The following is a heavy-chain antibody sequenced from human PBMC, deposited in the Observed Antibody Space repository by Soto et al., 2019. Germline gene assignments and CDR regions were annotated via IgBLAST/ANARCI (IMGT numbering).Heavy chain of an antibody. D-gene: IGHD2-15*01. Sequence: ESGPTLVNPTLTLTLTCTFSGFSLSTSGVGVGWIRQPPGKALEWLALIYWDDDKRYSPSLKSRLTITKDTSKNQVVLTMTNMDPVDTATYYCARYVVVVAATLNWFDPWGQGTLVTVSS. CDR2: IYWDDDK. V-gene: IGHV2-5*02. J-gene: IGHJ5*02. CDR1: GFSLSTSGVG. CDR3: ARYVVVVAATLNWFDP.